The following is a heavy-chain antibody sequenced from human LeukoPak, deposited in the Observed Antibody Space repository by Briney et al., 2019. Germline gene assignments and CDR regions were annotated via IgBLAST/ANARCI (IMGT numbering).Heavy chain of an antibody. CDR3: ARALLWFGELSNPGY. J-gene: IGHJ4*02. CDR2: ISYDGSNK. Sequence: PGGSLRLSCAASGFTFSSYAMHWVRQAPGKGLEWVAVISYDGSNKYYADSVKGRFTISRDNSKNTLYLQMNSLRAEDTAAYYCARALLWFGELSNPGYWGQGTLVTVSS. CDR1: GFTFSSYA. V-gene: IGHV3-30*04. D-gene: IGHD3-10*01.